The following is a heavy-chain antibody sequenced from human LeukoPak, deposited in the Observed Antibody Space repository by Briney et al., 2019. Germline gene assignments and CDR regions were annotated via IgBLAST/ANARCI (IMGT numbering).Heavy chain of an antibody. D-gene: IGHD5-18*01. J-gene: IGHJ4*02. CDR3: ARGRYSYGPYYFDY. CDR2: INHSGST. CDR1: GGSFSGYY. Sequence: KPSETLSLTCAVYGGSFSGYYWSWIRQPPGKGLEWIGEINHSGSTNYNPSLKSRVTISVDTSKNQFSLKLSSVTAADTAVYYCARGRYSYGPYYFDYWGQGTLVTVSS. V-gene: IGHV4-34*01.